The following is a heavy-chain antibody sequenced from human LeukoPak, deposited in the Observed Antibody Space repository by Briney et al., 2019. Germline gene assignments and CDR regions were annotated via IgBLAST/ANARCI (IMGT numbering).Heavy chain of an antibody. CDR3: ARGTSSSSEFDP. V-gene: IGHV1-8*03. J-gene: IGHJ5*02. CDR2: MNPNSGNT. CDR1: GYTFASYD. D-gene: IGHD6-6*01. Sequence: ASVKVSCKASGYTFASYDINWVRQATGQGLEWMGWMNPNSGNTGYAQKFQGRVTITRNTSISIAYMELSSLRSEDTAVYYCARGTSSSSEFDPWGQGTLVTVSS.